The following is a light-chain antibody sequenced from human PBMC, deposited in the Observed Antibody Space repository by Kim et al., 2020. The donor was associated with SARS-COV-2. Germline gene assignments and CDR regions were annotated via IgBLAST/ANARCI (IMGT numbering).Light chain of an antibody. CDR3: SSYTSSNTVI. J-gene: IGLJ2*01. CDR1: SRDVGSYNR. Sequence: GQSVPTSCTGTSRDVGSYNRVSWYQQPPGTAHKVMIYEVINRPSGVPDRFSGSKSGNTASLTISGLQAEDEADYYCSSYTSSNTVIFGGGTQLTVL. CDR2: EVI. V-gene: IGLV2-18*02.